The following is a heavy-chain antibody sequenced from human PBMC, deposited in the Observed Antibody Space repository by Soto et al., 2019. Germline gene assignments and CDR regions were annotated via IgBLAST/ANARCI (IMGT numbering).Heavy chain of an antibody. CDR2: VYSTGGV. CDR1: GDSIGRFY. Sequence: QLQLHESGPGLVKPSETLSLTCNVSGDSIGRFYWSWIRQSAGKGLEWIGRVYSTGGVTYNPALKGRVTISLDRSNNHVSLVMNSVPAADTAVYFCARDLSGTGLDIWGRGTRVSVSS. J-gene: IGHJ6*02. CDR3: ARDLSGTGLDI. D-gene: IGHD1-26*01. V-gene: IGHV4-4*07.